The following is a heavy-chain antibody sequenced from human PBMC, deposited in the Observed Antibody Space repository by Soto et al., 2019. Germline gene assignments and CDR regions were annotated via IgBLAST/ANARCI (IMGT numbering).Heavy chain of an antibody. D-gene: IGHD3-22*01. Sequence: SVKVSCKASGGTFSSYAISWVRQAPGQGLEWMGGIIPIFGTANYAQKFQGRVTITADESTSTAYMELSSLRSEDTAVYYCARDWYYYDSSGYYPHYYGMDVWGQGTTVTVSS. CDR1: GGTFSSYA. J-gene: IGHJ6*02. V-gene: IGHV1-69*13. CDR3: ARDWYYYDSSGYYPHYYGMDV. CDR2: IIPIFGTA.